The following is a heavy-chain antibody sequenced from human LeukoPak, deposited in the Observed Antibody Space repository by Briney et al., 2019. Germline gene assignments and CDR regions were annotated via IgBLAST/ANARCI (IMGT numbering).Heavy chain of an antibody. Sequence: GGSLRLPCAASGFTFSSYSMNWVRPAPGKGLEWVSSISSSSSYIYYADSVKGRFTISRDNAKNSLYQQMNSLRAEDTAVYYCLAGYSSSWYPYYFDYWGQGTLVTVSS. D-gene: IGHD6-13*01. V-gene: IGHV3-21*01. CDR2: ISSSSSYI. J-gene: IGHJ4*02. CDR1: GFTFSSYS. CDR3: LAGYSSSWYPYYFDY.